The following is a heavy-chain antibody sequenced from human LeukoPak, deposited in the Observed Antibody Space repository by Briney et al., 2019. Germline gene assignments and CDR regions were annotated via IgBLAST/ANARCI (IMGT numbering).Heavy chain of an antibody. Sequence: KPSETLSLTCTVSGGSIGWDYWSWIRQSAGKGLEWIGRIYKSGSTNYSPSFRSRVTMSVDTSKNQFSLNVTSVTAADTAVYYCAREEYFQDSNGYSYYFHSWGQGSLVTVSS. CDR1: GGSIGWDY. V-gene: IGHV4-4*07. CDR2: IYKSGST. D-gene: IGHD3-22*01. CDR3: AREEYFQDSNGYSYYFHS. J-gene: IGHJ4*02.